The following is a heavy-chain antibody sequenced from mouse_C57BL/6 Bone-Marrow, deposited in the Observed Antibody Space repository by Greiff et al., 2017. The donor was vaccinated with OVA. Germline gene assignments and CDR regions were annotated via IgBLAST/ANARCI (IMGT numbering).Heavy chain of an antibody. CDR3: ATYYSNPYWYFDV. CDR2: IYPGSGNT. Sequence: VKLMESGAELVRPGASVKLSCKASGYTFTDYYINWVKQRPGQGLEWIARIYPGSGNTYYNEKFKGKATLTAEKSSSTAYMQLSSLTSEDSAVYFCATYYSNPYWYFDVWGTGTTVTVSS. D-gene: IGHD2-5*01. CDR1: GYTFTDYY. J-gene: IGHJ1*03. V-gene: IGHV1-76*01.